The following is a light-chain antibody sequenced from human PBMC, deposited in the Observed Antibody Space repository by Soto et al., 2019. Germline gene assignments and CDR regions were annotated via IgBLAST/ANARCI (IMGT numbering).Light chain of an antibody. J-gene: IGLJ2*01. CDR1: SSDVGGYDY. V-gene: IGLV2-14*03. CDR3: CSYTTTSTFV. CDR2: EVF. Sequence: QSVLTQPASVSGSPGQSITISCTGTSSDVGGYDYVSWYQQHPGKVPKLMIYEVFRRPSGISDRFSGSKSGNTASLTISGLQAEDEADCYCCSYTTTSTFVFGGGTKLTVL.